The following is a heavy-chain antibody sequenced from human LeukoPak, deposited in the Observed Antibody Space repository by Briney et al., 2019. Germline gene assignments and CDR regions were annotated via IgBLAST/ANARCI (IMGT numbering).Heavy chain of an antibody. CDR1: VSSINRGALF. Sequence: SETLSLTCAVAVSSINRGALFWTWIRKPPGKGLESIGYISNSGSTNYHPSLKSRVTISSDTSKTQFTLKLTSVTAADTAVYYCARSPSGYRFDSWGQGTLVTVSS. CDR3: ARSPSGYRFDS. CDR2: ISNSGST. D-gene: IGHD3-22*01. J-gene: IGHJ4*02. V-gene: IGHV4-61*08.